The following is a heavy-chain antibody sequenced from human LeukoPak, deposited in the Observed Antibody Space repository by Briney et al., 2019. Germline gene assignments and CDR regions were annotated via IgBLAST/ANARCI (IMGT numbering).Heavy chain of an antibody. CDR1: GGSISSYY. J-gene: IGHJ4*02. CDR3: ARVGYSYGGNFGTYYFDY. D-gene: IGHD4-23*01. Sequence: SETLSLTCTVSGGSISSYYWSWIRQPPGKGLEWIGYIYYSGSTNYNPSLKSRVTISVDTSKNQFSLKLSSVTAADTAVYYCARVGYSYGGNFGTYYFDYWGQGTLVTVSS. V-gene: IGHV4-59*01. CDR2: IYYSGST.